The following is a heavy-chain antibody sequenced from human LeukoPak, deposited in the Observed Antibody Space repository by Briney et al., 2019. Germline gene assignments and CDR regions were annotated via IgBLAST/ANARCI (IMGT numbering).Heavy chain of an antibody. Sequence: PWETLSPTCSLSGGPMTNYYWSSIRHPPGKSREWMGYIAYRGPTTNRPPLKTRATISIDTSKSQFSLKLSSGTGADTAVYYCASHAGGGIGYYYYWGQGTLVTVSS. CDR3: ASHAGGGIGYYYY. D-gene: IGHD3-22*01. J-gene: IGHJ4*02. CDR1: GGPMTNYY. CDR2: IAYRGPT. V-gene: IGHV4-59*08.